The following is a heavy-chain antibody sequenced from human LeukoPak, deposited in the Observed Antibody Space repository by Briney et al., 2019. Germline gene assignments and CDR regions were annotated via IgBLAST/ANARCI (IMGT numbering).Heavy chain of an antibody. V-gene: IGHV3-9*01. Sequence: GRSLRLACAASGFTFDAYAMHWVRQAPGKGLGWVSGISMTSGSIGYADSVKGQFTIYRDHAKNCLYLQMNSLRAEDTALYYCAKGRSSSGPFDYWGQGNLVTVSS. CDR1: GFTFDAYA. CDR2: ISMTSGSI. J-gene: IGHJ4*02. D-gene: IGHD6-6*01. CDR3: AKGRSSSGPFDY.